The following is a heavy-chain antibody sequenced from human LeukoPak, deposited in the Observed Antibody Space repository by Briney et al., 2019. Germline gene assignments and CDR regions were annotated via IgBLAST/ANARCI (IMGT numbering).Heavy chain of an antibody. D-gene: IGHD3-22*01. V-gene: IGHV3-66*01. Sequence: PGGSLRLSCAASGFTVSSNYMSWVRQAPGKGLEWVSVIYSGGSTYYADSVKGRFTISRDNSKNTLYLQMNSLRAEDTAVYYCAREESETYYYDSSGYSRAWGQGTLVTVSS. J-gene: IGHJ5*02. CDR3: AREESETYYYDSSGYSRA. CDR2: IYSGGST. CDR1: GFTVSSNY.